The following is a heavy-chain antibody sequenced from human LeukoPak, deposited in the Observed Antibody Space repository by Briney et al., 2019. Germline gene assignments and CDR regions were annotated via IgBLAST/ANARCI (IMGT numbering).Heavy chain of an antibody. J-gene: IGHJ6*03. D-gene: IGHD4-17*01. Sequence: SETLSLTCTVSGGSISSSSYYWGWIRQPPGKGLEWIGSIYYSGSTYYNPSLKSRVTISVDTSKNQFSLKLSSVTAADTAVYYCARHSDYGDYGYTDVCGKGTTVTVSS. CDR3: ARHSDYGDYGYTDV. V-gene: IGHV4-39*01. CDR1: GGSISSSSYY. CDR2: IYYSGST.